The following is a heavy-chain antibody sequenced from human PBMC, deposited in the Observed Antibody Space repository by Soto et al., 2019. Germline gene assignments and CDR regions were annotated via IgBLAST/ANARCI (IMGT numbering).Heavy chain of an antibody. V-gene: IGHV1-18*04. Sequence: QVQLVQSGAEVKKPGASVKVSCKASGYTFTSYYMHWVRQAPGQGLEWLGWISAYNGNTNYAQKLQGRVTMTTDTSTSTAYMELRSLRSDDTAVYYCARDRYQLLYDPRFDPWGQGTLVTVSS. CDR1: GYTFTSYY. J-gene: IGHJ5*02. CDR2: ISAYNGNT. D-gene: IGHD2-2*02. CDR3: ARDRYQLLYDPRFDP.